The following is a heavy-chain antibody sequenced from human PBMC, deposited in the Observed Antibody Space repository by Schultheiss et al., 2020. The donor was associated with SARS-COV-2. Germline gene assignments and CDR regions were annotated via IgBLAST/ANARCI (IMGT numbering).Heavy chain of an antibody. CDR1: GGSISSYY. V-gene: IGHV4-34*01. CDR2: INHSGST. D-gene: IGHD2-21*01. Sequence: SQTLSLTCTVSGGSISSYYWSWIRQPPGKGLEWIGEINHSGSTNYNPSLKSRVTISVDTSKNQFSLKLSSVTAADTAVYYCARSSVIAPYTFDIWGQGTMVTVSS. J-gene: IGHJ3*02. CDR3: ARSSVIAPYTFDI.